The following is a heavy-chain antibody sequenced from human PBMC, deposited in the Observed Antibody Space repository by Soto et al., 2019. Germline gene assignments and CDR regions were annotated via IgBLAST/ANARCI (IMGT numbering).Heavy chain of an antibody. CDR1: GFTFSSYA. CDR2: ISGSGGST. J-gene: IGHJ4*02. CDR3: AKDVIVWFGAEGGEVDY. V-gene: IGHV3-23*01. Sequence: GGSLRLSCAASGFTFSSYAMSWVRQAPGKGLEWVSAISGSGGSTYYADSVKGRFTISRDNSKNTLYLQMNSLRAEDTAVYYCAKDVIVWFGAEGGEVDYWGQGTLVTVSS. D-gene: IGHD3-10*01.